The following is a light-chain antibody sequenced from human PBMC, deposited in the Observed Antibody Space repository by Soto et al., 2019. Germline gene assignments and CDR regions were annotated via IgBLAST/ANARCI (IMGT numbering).Light chain of an antibody. CDR3: PQYRNWPRT. CDR2: GAS. Sequence: EIVLTQSPATLSLSPGERPTLSDRDSQSVRTYLAWYQQTPGQAPRLLIYGASTRETGIPARFCCRGSGTACTRTISSLQSEDYKVYCCPQYRNWPRTFRQGTKVDIK. V-gene: IGKV3-15*01. CDR1: QSVRTY. J-gene: IGKJ1*01.